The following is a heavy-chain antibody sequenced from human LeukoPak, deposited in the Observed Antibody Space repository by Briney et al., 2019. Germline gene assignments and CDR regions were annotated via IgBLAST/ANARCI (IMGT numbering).Heavy chain of an antibody. CDR2: IYYTGST. D-gene: IGHD3-22*01. J-gene: IGHJ4*02. V-gene: IGHV4-39*07. CDR3: ARDDTGPSYDSSGYLGY. Sequence: PSETLSLTCTVSGGSVSNTNYYWGWIRQPPGKGLEWIGNIYYTGSTYYNPSLKSRVTISVDRSKNQFSLKLSSVTAADTAVYYGARDDTGPSYDSSGYLGYWGQGTLVTVSS. CDR1: GGSVSNTNYY.